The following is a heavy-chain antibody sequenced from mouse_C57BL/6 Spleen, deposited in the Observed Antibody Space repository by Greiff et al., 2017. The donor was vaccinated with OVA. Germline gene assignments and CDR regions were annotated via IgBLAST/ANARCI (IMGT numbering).Heavy chain of an antibody. V-gene: IGHV3-6*01. Sequence: EVQVVESGPGLVKPSQSLSLTCSVTGYSITSGYYWNWIRQFPGNKLEWMGYISYDGSNNYNPSLKNRISITRDTSKNQFFLKLNSVTTEDTATYYCARDDYGQAWFAYWGQGTLVTVSA. D-gene: IGHD1-2*01. CDR2: ISYDGSN. CDR3: ARDDYGQAWFAY. CDR1: GYSITSGYY. J-gene: IGHJ3*01.